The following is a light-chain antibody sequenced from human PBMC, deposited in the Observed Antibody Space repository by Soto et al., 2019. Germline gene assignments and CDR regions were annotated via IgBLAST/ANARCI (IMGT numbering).Light chain of an antibody. CDR1: QSISSW. CDR3: QLYNSYST. V-gene: IGKV1-5*01. CDR2: DAS. Sequence: DIPMTQSPSTLSASVGDRVTITCRASQSISSWLAWYQQKPGKAPKLLIYDASSLESGVPSRFSGSGAGTEFTLTISGLQSDDFASYYCQLYNSYSTFGEGTKVEIK. J-gene: IGKJ1*01.